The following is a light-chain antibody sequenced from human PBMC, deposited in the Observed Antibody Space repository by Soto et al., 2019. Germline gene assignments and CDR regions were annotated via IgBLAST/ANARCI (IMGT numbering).Light chain of an antibody. J-gene: IGLJ1*01. CDR1: SSDVGYSNY. CDR2: DVS. CDR3: SSYTSSSLYV. Sequence: VLTQPASVSGSPGQSIAISCTGTSSDVGYSNYVSWYQQLPGKAPKLMIYDVSDRPSGVSNRFSGSKSGSTASLTISGLQAEDEADYYCSSYTSSSLYVFGTGTKLTVL. V-gene: IGLV2-14*01.